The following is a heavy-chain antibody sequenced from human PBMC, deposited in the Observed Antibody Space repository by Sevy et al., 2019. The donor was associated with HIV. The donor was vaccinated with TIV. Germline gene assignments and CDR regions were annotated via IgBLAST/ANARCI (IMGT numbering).Heavy chain of an antibody. D-gene: IGHD1-26*01. V-gene: IGHV4-59*08. CDR2: IYYNSHI. J-gene: IGHJ4*02. CDR1: GGSITSLY. Sequence: SETLSLTCTVSGGSITSLYWNWIRQPPGKGLEWIANIYYNSHINYNPSLNSQVTLSLYTSKNKFSLRLSSVTAADTAMYYCAGENAWGRGYSWGQGTLVTVSS. CDR3: AGENAWGRGYS.